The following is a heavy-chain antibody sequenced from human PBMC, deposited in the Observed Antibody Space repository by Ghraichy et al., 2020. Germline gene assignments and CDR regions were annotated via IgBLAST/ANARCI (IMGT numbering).Heavy chain of an antibody. CDR2: IWNTGST. J-gene: IGHJ4*02. Sequence: GGSLRLSCAASGFTFSSFAMTWVRQAPGKGLEWVATIWNTGSTNYADSVKGRFTISRDNSKNTLYLQMNSLRVEDTAVYYCAKTPSDLTGYYWGQGTLVTDSS. CDR1: GFTFSSFA. CDR3: AKTPSDLTGYY. V-gene: IGHV3-23*05. D-gene: IGHD1-14*01.